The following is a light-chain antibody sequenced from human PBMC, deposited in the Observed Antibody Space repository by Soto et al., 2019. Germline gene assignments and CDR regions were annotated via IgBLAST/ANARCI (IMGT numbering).Light chain of an antibody. J-gene: IGKJ4*01. V-gene: IGKV2-24*01. CDR1: QSIVHSDGNTY. CDR3: MQGTQFPLT. CDR2: TIS. Sequence: DIVMTQSPLSSPVTLGQPASISCRSSQSIVHSDGNTYLSWLQERPGQPLRLLIYTISQRFSGAPDRFSGRGAGTDVTLRISRVEAEDVGVYYCMQGTQFPLTFGGGTKVEI.